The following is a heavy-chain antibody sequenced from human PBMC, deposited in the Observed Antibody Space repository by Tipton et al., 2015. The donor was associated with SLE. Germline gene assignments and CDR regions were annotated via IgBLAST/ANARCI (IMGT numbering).Heavy chain of an antibody. J-gene: IGHJ4*02. D-gene: IGHD1-1*01. Sequence: TLSLTCTVSGDSISSFYWSWIRQPPGKGLEWIGYSGSTNYNPSLKSRVTISLDTSKRQFSLKLSSVTAADTAVYYCARDSGLEPTGYWGQGTLVTVSS. CDR2: SGST. CDR3: ARDSGLEPTGY. CDR1: GDSISSFY. V-gene: IGHV4-59*12.